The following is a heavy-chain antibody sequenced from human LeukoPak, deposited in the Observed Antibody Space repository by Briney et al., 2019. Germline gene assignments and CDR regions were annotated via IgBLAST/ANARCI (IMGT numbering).Heavy chain of an antibody. CDR2: ISGSSAST. CDR1: GFTFSTYA. CDR3: AVGSYYFDY. V-gene: IGHV3-23*01. D-gene: IGHD3-10*01. Sequence: GGSLRLSCAASGFTFSTYAMNWVRQAPGKGLEWVSGISGSSASTYYTDSVKGRFTISRDNSKNTLYVQMNSPRAEDTAVYYCAVGSYYFDYWGQGTLVTVSS. J-gene: IGHJ4*02.